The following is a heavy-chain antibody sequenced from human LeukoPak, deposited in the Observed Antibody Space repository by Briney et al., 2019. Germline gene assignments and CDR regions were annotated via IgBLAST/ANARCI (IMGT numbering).Heavy chain of an antibody. V-gene: IGHV5-51*01. J-gene: IGHJ4*02. CDR3: ARRYSSSWYGYFFYF. CDR1: GYSFTSYW. CDR2: IYPGDSDT. Sequence: GESLKISCKGSGYSFTSYWIGWVRQMPGKGLEWMVIIYPGDSDTRYSPSFQGQVTISADKSISTAYLQWSSLKASDTAMYYCARRYSSSWYGYFFYFWGQGTLVTGS. D-gene: IGHD6-13*01.